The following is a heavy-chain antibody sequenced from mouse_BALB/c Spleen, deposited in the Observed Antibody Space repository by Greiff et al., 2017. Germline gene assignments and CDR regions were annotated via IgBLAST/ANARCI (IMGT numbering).Heavy chain of an antibody. CDR3: ARYLDSDYNGFAY. D-gene: IGHD3-2*01. Sequence: EVHLVESGGGLVQPGGSLKLSCAASGFTFSSYTMSWVRQTPEKRLEWVAYISNGGGSTYYPDTVKGRSTISRDNAKNTLYLQMSSLKSEDTAMYYCARYLDSDYNGFAYWGQGTLVTVSA. V-gene: IGHV5-12-2*01. CDR1: GFTFSSYT. J-gene: IGHJ3*01. CDR2: ISNGGGST.